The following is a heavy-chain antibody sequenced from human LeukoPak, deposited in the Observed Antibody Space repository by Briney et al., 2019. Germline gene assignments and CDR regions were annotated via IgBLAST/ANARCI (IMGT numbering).Heavy chain of an antibody. CDR3: ARANWNYVWFDP. J-gene: IGHJ5*02. V-gene: IGHV1-2*06. D-gene: IGHD1-7*01. CDR2: INPNSGGT. CDR1: GYTFTGYY. Sequence: ASVKVSCKASGYTFTGYYMHWVRRAPGQGLEWMGRINPNSGGTNYAQKFQGRVTMTRDTSISTAYMELSRLRSDDTAVYYCARANWNYVWFDPWGQGTLVTVSS.